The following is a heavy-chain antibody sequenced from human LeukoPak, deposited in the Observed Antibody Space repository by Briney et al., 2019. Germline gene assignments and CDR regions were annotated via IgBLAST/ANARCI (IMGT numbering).Heavy chain of an antibody. CDR2: MWYDGSRE. CDR3: ARDLSFGSLDF. J-gene: IGHJ4*02. Sequence: GGSLRLSCAASGFTLSTHGVHWVRQAPGKGLEWVAGMWYDGSREDYADSVKGRFTISRDMSKNTLNLQMNSLRVEDTAMSYCARDLSFGSLDFRGQGTLVTVSS. CDR1: GFTLSTHG. D-gene: IGHD1-26*01. V-gene: IGHV3-33*01.